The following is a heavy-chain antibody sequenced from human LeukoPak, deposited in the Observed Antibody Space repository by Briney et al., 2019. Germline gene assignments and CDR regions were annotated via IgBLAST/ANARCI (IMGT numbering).Heavy chain of an antibody. CDR2: INHRGST. CDR1: GGSFSGYY. CDR3: ARGSMVRGVIIPD. J-gene: IGHJ4*02. D-gene: IGHD3-10*01. V-gene: IGHV4-34*01. Sequence: SETLSLTCAVYGGSFSGYYWSWIRQPPGKGLEWIGEINHRGSTNYNPSLKSRVTISVDTSKNQFSLKVSSVTAADTAVYYCARGSMVRGVIIPDWGQGSLVTVSS.